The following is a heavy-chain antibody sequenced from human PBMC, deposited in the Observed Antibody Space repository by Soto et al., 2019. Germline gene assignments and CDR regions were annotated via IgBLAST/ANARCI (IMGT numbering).Heavy chain of an antibody. V-gene: IGHV4-30-4*08. D-gene: IGHD2-2*02. CDR1: VASVGSGADY. J-gene: IGHJ5*02. CDR3: AKYPPPEFDP. Sequence: LSPTSSDTVASVGSGADYWTWIRQSPGKCLEWMGYSSDSRSTFYNQSRSSRPTIALDTSKNHSSLKLNSVTAADTALYYCAKYPPPEFDPWGQGIPVPVSS. CDR2: SSDSRST.